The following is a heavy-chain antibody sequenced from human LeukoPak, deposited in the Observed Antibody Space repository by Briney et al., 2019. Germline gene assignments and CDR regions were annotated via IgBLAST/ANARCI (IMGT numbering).Heavy chain of an antibody. CDR3: TTAVVVVVAVNFDY. J-gene: IGHJ4*02. V-gene: IGHV3-15*01. D-gene: IGHD2-15*01. CDR1: GFTFSNAW. Sequence: GGSLRLSCAASGFTFSNAWMSWVRQAPGKGLEWVGRIKSKTDGGTTDYAAPVKGRFTISRDDSKNTLYLQMNSLKTEDTAVYYCTTAVVVVVAVNFDYWGQGTLVTVSS. CDR2: IKSKTDGGTT.